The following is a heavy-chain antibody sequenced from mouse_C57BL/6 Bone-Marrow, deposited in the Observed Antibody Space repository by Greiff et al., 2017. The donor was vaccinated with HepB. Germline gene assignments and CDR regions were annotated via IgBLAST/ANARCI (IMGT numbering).Heavy chain of an antibody. D-gene: IGHD1-1*01. J-gene: IGHJ1*03. CDR2: IDPENGDT. CDR1: GFNIKDDY. Sequence: EVQLVESGAELVRPGASVKLSCTASGFNIKDDYMHWVKQRPEQGLEWIGWIDPENGDTEYASKFQGKATITADTSSNTAYLQLSSLTSEDTAVYYCTTPITTADWYFDVWGTGTTVTVSS. V-gene: IGHV14-4*01. CDR3: TTPITTADWYFDV.